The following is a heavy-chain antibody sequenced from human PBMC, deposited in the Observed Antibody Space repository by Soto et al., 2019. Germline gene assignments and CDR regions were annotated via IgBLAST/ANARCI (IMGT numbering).Heavy chain of an antibody. Sequence: ASVKVSCKASGYIFTGNYMHWVRQAPGQGLEYMGWINPNNGATNYAQKFQGRVTMTRDTSLSTVYMELSRLQSDDTAVYYCSKGLWTVGQCSGGTCYDGMDVWGQGTTVTVSS. CDR3: SKGLWTVGQCSGGTCYDGMDV. J-gene: IGHJ6*02. V-gene: IGHV1-2*02. D-gene: IGHD2-15*01. CDR2: INPNNGAT. CDR1: GYIFTGNY.